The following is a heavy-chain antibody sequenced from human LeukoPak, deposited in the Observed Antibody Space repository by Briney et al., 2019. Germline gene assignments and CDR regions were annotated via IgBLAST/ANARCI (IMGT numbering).Heavy chain of an antibody. CDR2: IGGSGVST. CDR1: GFTFSSYV. Sequence: PGGSLRLSCAPSGFTFSSYVMSWGREAPGPGLKGFSAIGGSGVSTYYADSVKCRFTISRDNSNNTLYLQMNSLRAEDTAVYYCARETIAAAGKGFDPWGQGTLVTVSS. D-gene: IGHD6-13*01. V-gene: IGHV3-23*01. J-gene: IGHJ5*02. CDR3: ARETIAAAGKGFDP.